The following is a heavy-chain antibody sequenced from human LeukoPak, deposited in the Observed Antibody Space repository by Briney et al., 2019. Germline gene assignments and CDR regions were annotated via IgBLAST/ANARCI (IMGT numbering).Heavy chain of an antibody. D-gene: IGHD3-3*01. J-gene: IGHJ4*02. V-gene: IGHV4-38-2*02. CDR3: AEAVPTYCDFWSGYYWQGYFDY. CDR1: GYSISSGYD. CDR2: ISQSGST. Sequence: PSETLSLTCTVSGYSISSGYDWGWIRQAPGKRLEWLGGISQSGSTYDNPSLKSRVTLSVDTSKNQVSLKLSSVTAADTAVYYCAEAVPTYCDFWSGYYWQGYFDYWGQGTLVTVSS.